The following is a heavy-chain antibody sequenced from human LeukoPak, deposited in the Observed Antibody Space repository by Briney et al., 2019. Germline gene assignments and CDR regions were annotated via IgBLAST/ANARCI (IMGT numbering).Heavy chain of an antibody. D-gene: IGHD1/OR15-1a*01. Sequence: GGSLRLSCAATGLSVSSNFMSWVRQAPGKGLEWVSVIYSGGSAYYADSVKGRFTVSRDDSKNTLYLQMNSLRAEDTAVYYCAKRLGTAGFDYWGQGTLVTVSS. J-gene: IGHJ4*02. CDR3: AKRLGTAGFDY. V-gene: IGHV3-53*01. CDR1: GLSVSSNF. CDR2: IYSGGSA.